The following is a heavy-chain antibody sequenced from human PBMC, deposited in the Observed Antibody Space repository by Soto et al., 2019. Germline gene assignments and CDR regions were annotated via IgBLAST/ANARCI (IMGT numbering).Heavy chain of an antibody. D-gene: IGHD3-10*01. Sequence: NPSETLSLTCTVSGGSISSGDYYWSWIRQPPGKGLEWIGYIYYSGSTYYNPSLKSRVTISVDTSKNQFSLKLSSVTAADTAVYYCARGLWFGEYNWFDPWGQGTLVTVSS. CDR2: IYYSGST. CDR3: ARGLWFGEYNWFDP. J-gene: IGHJ5*02. V-gene: IGHV4-30-4*01. CDR1: GGSISSGDYY.